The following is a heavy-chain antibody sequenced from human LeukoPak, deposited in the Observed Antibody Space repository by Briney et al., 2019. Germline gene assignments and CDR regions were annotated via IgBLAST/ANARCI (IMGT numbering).Heavy chain of an antibody. V-gene: IGHV3-30*03. D-gene: IGHD4-23*01. J-gene: IGHJ4*02. Sequence: GGSQRLSCAASGFSFSNYGMHWVRQAPGKGLEWVAVISYDGSNKYYADSVKGRFTISRDNSKNTLYLQMNSLRAEDTAVYYCARVGGNSTWEDYWGQGTLVTVSS. CDR3: ARVGGNSTWEDY. CDR1: GFSFSNYG. CDR2: ISYDGSNK.